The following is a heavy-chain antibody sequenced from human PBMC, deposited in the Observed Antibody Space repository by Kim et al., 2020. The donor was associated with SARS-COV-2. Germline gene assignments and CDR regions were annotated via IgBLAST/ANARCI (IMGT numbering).Heavy chain of an antibody. D-gene: IGHD6-25*01. J-gene: IGHJ4*02. CDR3: AKDSIRNRAAAAHFDY. CDR2: ISGSGGST. V-gene: IGHV3-23*01. Sequence: GGSLRLSCAASGFTFSSYAMSWVRQAPGKGLEWVSAISGSGGSTYYADSVKGRFTISRDNSKNTLYLQMNSLRAEDTAVYYCAKDSIRNRAAAAHFDYWGQGTLVTVSS. CDR1: GFTFSSYA.